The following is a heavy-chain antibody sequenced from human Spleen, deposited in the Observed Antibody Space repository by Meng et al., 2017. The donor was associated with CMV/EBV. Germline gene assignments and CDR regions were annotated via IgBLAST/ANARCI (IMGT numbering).Heavy chain of an antibody. D-gene: IGHD2-2*01. CDR3: ARVSGCSSTSCFYGGAFDI. V-gene: IGHV3-23*03. Sequence: GESLKISCAASGFPFSSYSMSWVRQAPGKGLEWVSVIYNGGGSAYYADSVKGRFTISRDNSKNTLSLQMNSLSAEDTAVYYCARVSGCSSTSCFYGGAFDIWGQGTMVT. CDR1: GFPFSSYS. J-gene: IGHJ3*02. CDR2: IYNGGGSA.